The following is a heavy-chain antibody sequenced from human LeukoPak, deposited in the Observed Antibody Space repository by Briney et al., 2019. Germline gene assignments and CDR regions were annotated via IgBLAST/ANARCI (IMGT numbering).Heavy chain of an antibody. D-gene: IGHD4-17*01. Sequence: PGGSLRLSCAASGLTVSSNYMSWVRQAPGKGLEWVSVIYIGGSTFYADSVKGRFTISRDNSKNTLYLQMNSLRAEDTAVYYCASYGDGDYAYYFDYWGQGTLVTVSS. CDR3: ASYGDGDYAYYFDY. J-gene: IGHJ4*02. V-gene: IGHV3-53*01. CDR2: IYIGGST. CDR1: GLTVSSNY.